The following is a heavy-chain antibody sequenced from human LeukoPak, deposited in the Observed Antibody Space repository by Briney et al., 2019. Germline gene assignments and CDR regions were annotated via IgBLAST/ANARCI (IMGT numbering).Heavy chain of an antibody. Sequence: PGGSLRLSCAASGFTFSSYGMHWVRQAPGKGLEWVAVIWYDGSNKYYADSEKGRFTISRDNSKNTLYLQMNSLRAEDTAVYYCAREKGSSGYPVGYFDYWGQGTLVTVSS. CDR3: AREKGSSGYPVGYFDY. J-gene: IGHJ4*02. CDR1: GFTFSSYG. V-gene: IGHV3-30*19. D-gene: IGHD3-22*01. CDR2: IWYDGSNK.